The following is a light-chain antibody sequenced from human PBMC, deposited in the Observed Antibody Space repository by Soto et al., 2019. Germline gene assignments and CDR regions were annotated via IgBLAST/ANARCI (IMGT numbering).Light chain of an antibody. CDR1: QTLTSSY. J-gene: IGKJ4*01. CDR2: GSS. V-gene: IGKV3-20*01. Sequence: EIVLTQSPGTLSLSPGERATLSCRASQTLTSSYLAWYQQKPGQAPRLLIFGSSSSATGIPDRFSGSGSGTDFTLTISRLEPEDFAVYYCQQYVTSPLTFGGGTKVEVK. CDR3: QQYVTSPLT.